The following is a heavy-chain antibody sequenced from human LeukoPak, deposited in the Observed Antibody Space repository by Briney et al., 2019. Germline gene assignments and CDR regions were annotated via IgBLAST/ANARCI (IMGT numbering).Heavy chain of an antibody. V-gene: IGHV1-18*01. J-gene: IGHJ6*02. Sequence: ASVKVSCKASGYTFTSYGISWVRQAPGQGLEWMGWISAYNGNTNYAQKLQGRVTMTTDTSTSTAYMELRSLRSDDTAVYYCARDMEYIAAAGDYYYYGMDVWGQGTTVTVSS. CDR1: GYTFTSYG. CDR2: ISAYNGNT. D-gene: IGHD6-13*01. CDR3: ARDMEYIAAAGDYYYYGMDV.